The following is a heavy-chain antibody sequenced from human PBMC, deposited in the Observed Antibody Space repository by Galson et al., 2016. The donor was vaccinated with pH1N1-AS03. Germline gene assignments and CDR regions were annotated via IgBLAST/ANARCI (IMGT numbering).Heavy chain of an antibody. CDR3: ARRARSDSSGYSFWFDL. Sequence: QSGAEVKKSGESLKISCKASGFRFSSYWIGWVRQVPGKGLEWMGIIYPPDSDARYSPSFQGQVTISADKSISTAYLQWNSLKTSDTAMYYCARRARSDSSGYSFWFDLWGQGTLVIISS. V-gene: IGHV5-51*01. CDR1: GFRFSSYW. CDR2: IYPPDSDA. D-gene: IGHD3-22*01. J-gene: IGHJ5*02.